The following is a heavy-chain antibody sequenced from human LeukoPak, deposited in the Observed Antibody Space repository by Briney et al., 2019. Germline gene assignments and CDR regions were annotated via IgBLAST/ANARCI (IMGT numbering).Heavy chain of an antibody. D-gene: IGHD2-2*01. Sequence: GGSLRLSCAASKFTFSEYYMSWIRQAPGKGLEWVSYISNSGTNTKYADSVKGRFTISRDNAKNSLYLQMNSLRADDTAVYYCARVVSSSSPLDYWGQGTLVTVSS. CDR1: KFTFSEYY. V-gene: IGHV3-11*05. CDR3: ARVVSSSSPLDY. CDR2: ISNSGTNT. J-gene: IGHJ4*02.